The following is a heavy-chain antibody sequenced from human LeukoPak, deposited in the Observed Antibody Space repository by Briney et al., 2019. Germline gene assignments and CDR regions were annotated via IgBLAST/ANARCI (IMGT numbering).Heavy chain of an antibody. CDR3: AKVGNYHYVWGSYNY. CDR1: GFTFNSYA. Sequence: GGSLRLSCAASGFTFNSYAMTWVRQAPGKGLEWVSSVSGSGDSTDYADSVKGRFTISRGTSKNTLYLQMNSLRAEDTAVYYCAKVGNYHYVWGSYNYWGQGTLVSVSS. J-gene: IGHJ4*02. CDR2: VSGSGDST. D-gene: IGHD3-16*01. V-gene: IGHV3-23*01.